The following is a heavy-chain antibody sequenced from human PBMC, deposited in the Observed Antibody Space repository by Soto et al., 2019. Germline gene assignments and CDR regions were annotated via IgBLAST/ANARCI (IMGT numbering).Heavy chain of an antibody. D-gene: IGHD6-25*01. CDR3: ARGGSDRPGY. V-gene: IGHV3-48*02. CDR1: EFTFKNYG. Sequence: EVQLVESGGGLVQPGGSLRLSCAASEFTFKNYGMNWVRQAPGKGLEWVSYISSSSSTTDYADSVKGRFTISRDNAESSLFLQMNSLRDEDTAVYYCARGGSDRPGYWGQGTLVTVSS. CDR2: ISSSSSTT. J-gene: IGHJ4*02.